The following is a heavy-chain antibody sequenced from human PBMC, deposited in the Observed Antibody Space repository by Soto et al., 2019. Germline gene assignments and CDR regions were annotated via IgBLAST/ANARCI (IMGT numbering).Heavy chain of an antibody. V-gene: IGHV1-3*01. Sequence: GASVKVSCKASGYTFTSYAMHWVRQAPGQRLEWMGWINAGNGNTKYSQKFQGRVTITRDTSASTAYMELSSLRSEDTAVYYCARYINGYGGTYDYWGQGTLVTVSS. CDR1: GYTFTSYA. CDR2: INAGNGNT. CDR3: ARYINGYGGTYDY. D-gene: IGHD4-17*01. J-gene: IGHJ4*02.